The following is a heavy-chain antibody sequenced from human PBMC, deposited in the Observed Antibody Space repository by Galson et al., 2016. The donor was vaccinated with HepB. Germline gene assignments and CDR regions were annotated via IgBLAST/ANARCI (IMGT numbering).Heavy chain of an antibody. Sequence: SVKVSCKASGYTFTSYYMDWVRQAPGQGLEWMGIINPSGGSTSYAQKFQGRVTMTRDTSTSTVYMELSSLRPEDTAIYYCARDLYCYSCGWDYYYYNMDVWGKGTTVTVSS. V-gene: IGHV1-46*01. CDR1: GYTFTSYY. CDR2: INPSGGST. CDR3: ARDLYCYSCGWDYYYYNMDV. J-gene: IGHJ6*03. D-gene: IGHD2-15*01.